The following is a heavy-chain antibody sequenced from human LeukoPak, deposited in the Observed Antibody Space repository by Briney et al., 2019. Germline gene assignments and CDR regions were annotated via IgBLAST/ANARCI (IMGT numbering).Heavy chain of an antibody. CDR1: GGSISSSSYY. CDR3: ARHSLRYCSSTSCSGAFDI. Sequence: SETLSLTCTVSGGSISSSSYYWGWIRQPPGKGLEWIGSIYYSGGTYYNPSLKSRVTISVDTSKNQFSLKLSSVTAADTAVYYCARHSLRYCSSTSCSGAFDIWGQGTMVTVSS. D-gene: IGHD2-2*01. CDR2: IYYSGGT. J-gene: IGHJ3*02. V-gene: IGHV4-39*01.